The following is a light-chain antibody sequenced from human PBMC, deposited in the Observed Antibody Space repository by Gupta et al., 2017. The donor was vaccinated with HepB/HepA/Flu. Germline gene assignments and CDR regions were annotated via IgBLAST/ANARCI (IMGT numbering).Light chain of an antibody. J-gene: IGLJ2*01. CDR3: CSYAGSSTFGVV. V-gene: IGLV2-23*02. CDR1: SSDVGSYNL. Sequence: QSALTQPASVSGSPGQSITISCTGTSSDVGSYNLVSLYQQHPGKAPKLMIYEVSKRPSGVSNRFSGSKSGSTASLTISGLQAEDEADYYCCSYAGSSTFGVVFGGGTKLTVL. CDR2: EVS.